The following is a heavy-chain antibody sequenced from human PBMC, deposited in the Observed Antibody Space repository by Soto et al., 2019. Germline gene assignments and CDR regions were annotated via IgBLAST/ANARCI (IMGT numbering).Heavy chain of an antibody. CDR3: ARDRVSKEKVRSANCTNGVCYVPYYYMDV. V-gene: IGHV4-4*02. J-gene: IGHJ6*03. CDR2: IYHSGST. Sequence: QVQLQESGPGLVKPSGTLSLTCAVSSGSISSSNWWSWVRQPPGKGLEWIGEIYHSGSTNYNPSLKSRVTISVDKSKNQFSLKLSSVTAADTAVYYCARDRVSKEKVRSANCTNGVCYVPYYYMDVWGKGTTVTVSS. D-gene: IGHD2-8*01. CDR1: SGSISSSNW.